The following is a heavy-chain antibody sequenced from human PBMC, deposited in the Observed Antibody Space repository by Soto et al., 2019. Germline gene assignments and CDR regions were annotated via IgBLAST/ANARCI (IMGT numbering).Heavy chain of an antibody. CDR3: ALPGFDY. V-gene: IGHV4-34*01. J-gene: IGHJ4*02. Sequence: VQLQQWGAGLLKPSETLSLTCAVYGGSFSGYYWSWIRQPPWKGLEWLGEINHSGSTNYNPSLKSRVTRSVDTSKNQFSLKLSSVTAADTAVYYCALPGFDYWGQGTLVTVSS. CDR1: GGSFSGYY. CDR2: INHSGST.